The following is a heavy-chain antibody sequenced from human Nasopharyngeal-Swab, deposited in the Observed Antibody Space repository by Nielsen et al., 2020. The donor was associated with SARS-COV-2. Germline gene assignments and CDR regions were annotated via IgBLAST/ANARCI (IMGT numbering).Heavy chain of an antibody. D-gene: IGHD3-22*01. CDR3: ARATMIVVVIGAFDI. J-gene: IGHJ3*02. V-gene: IGHV4-31*02. Sequence: RQAPGKGLELIGYIYYSGSTYYNPSLKSRVTISVDTSKNQFSLKLSSVTAADTAVYYCARATMIVVVIGAFDIWGQGTMVTVSS. CDR2: IYYSGST.